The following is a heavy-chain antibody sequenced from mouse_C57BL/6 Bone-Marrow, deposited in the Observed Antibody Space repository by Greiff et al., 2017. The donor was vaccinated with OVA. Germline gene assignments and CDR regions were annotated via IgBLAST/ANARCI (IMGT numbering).Heavy chain of an antibody. Sequence: EVKLVESEGGLVQPGRSMKLSCTASGFTFSDYYMAWVRQVPEKGLEWFANINYDGSSTYYLDALKSRFIISRDNAKNILYLQMSSLKSEDTATYYCARDLMGFAYWGQGTLVTVSA. J-gene: IGHJ3*01. V-gene: IGHV5-16*01. CDR2: INYDGSST. D-gene: IGHD2-3*01. CDR3: ARDLMGFAY. CDR1: GFTFSDYY.